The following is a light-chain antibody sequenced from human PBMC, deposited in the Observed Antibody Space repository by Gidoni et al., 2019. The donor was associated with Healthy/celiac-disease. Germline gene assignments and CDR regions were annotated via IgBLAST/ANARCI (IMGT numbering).Light chain of an antibody. CDR1: QSVSSN. V-gene: IGKV3-15*01. J-gene: IGKJ1*01. CDR2: GAS. Sequence: PATLSVSPGERATLSCRASQSVSSNLAWYQQKPGQAPRLLIYGASTRATGIPARFSGSGSGTEFTLTISSLQSEDFAVYYCQQYNNWPPKFGQGTKVEIK. CDR3: QQYNNWPPK.